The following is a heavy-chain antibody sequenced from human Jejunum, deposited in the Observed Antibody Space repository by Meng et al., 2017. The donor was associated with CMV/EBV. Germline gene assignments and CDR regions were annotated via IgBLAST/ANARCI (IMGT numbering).Heavy chain of an antibody. CDR2: IHYGSGST. Sequence: SVKVSCKASRYTYTNSYMHWVRRTPGQGLEWMGLIHYGSGSTNYAPKFQGRVTMTKDTSTRTEYLELSSLMSDDTAIYYCARDTNTWGQGTLVTVSS. CDR3: ARDTNT. D-gene: IGHD1-1*01. V-gene: IGHV1-46*01. CDR1: RYTYTNSY. J-gene: IGHJ4*02.